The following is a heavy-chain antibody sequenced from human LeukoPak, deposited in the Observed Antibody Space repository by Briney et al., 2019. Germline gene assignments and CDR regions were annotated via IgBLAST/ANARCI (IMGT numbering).Heavy chain of an antibody. D-gene: IGHD3-10*01. Sequence: SETLSLTCAVYGGSFSGYYWSWIRQPPGKGLEWIGEINHSGSTNYNPSLKSRVTMSVDTSKNQFSLKLSSVTAADTAVYYCARDYYGSGSRLYYYYYYYMDVWGKGTTVTVSS. CDR2: INHSGST. J-gene: IGHJ6*03. CDR3: ARDYYGSGSRLYYYYYYYMDV. V-gene: IGHV4-34*01. CDR1: GGSFSGYY.